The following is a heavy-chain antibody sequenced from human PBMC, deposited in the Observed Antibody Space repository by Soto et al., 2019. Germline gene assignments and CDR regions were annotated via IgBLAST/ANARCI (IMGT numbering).Heavy chain of an antibody. V-gene: IGHV3-21*01. J-gene: IGHJ3*02. CDR1: GFTFSSYS. CDR2: ISSSSSYI. Sequence: GGSLRLSCAASGFTFSSYSMNWVRQAPGKGLEWVSSISSSSSYIYYADSVKGRFTISRDNAKNSLYLQMNSLRAEDTAVYYCARDGYYYDSSGSDAFDIWGQGTMVTVSS. D-gene: IGHD3-22*01. CDR3: ARDGYYYDSSGSDAFDI.